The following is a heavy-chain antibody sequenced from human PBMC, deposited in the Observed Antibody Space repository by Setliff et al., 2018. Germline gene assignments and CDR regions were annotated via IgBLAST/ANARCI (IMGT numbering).Heavy chain of an antibody. Sequence: SETLSLTCTVSDGSLYSGNYYWTWIRQPAGKALEWIGHIHGTEGTHYNPSLESRVTISRDKSPNQFSLMLRSVTVADTALYYCARGYYNGRGYYYLPCSFDSWGRGIVVTVSS. CDR3: ARGYYNGRGYYYLPCSFDS. D-gene: IGHD3-10*01. CDR1: DGSLYSGNYY. CDR2: IHGTEGT. V-gene: IGHV4-61*09. J-gene: IGHJ4*02.